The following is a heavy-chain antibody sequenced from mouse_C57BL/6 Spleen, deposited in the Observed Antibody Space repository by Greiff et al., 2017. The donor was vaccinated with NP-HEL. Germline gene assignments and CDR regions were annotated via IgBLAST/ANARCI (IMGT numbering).Heavy chain of an antibody. V-gene: IGHV1-82*01. CDR3: ARMAQAPYYYAMDY. Sequence: QVQLQQSGPELVKPGASVKISCKASGYAFSSSWMNWVKQRPGKGLEWIGRIYPGDGDTNYNGKFKGKATLTADKSSSTAYMQLSSLTSEDSAVYFCARMAQAPYYYAMDYWGQGTSVTVSS. CDR1: GYAFSSSW. D-gene: IGHD3-2*02. J-gene: IGHJ4*01. CDR2: IYPGDGDT.